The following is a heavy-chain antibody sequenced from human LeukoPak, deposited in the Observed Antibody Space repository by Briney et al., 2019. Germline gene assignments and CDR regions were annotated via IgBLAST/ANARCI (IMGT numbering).Heavy chain of an antibody. J-gene: IGHJ6*03. V-gene: IGHV1-18*01. Sequence: ASVKVSCKASGYTFTSYGISWVRQAPGQGLEWMGWISAYNGNTNYAQKLQGRVTMTTDTSTSTAYVELRSLRSDDTAVYYCARGRGEDWFYYYYYMDVWGKGTTVTVSS. CDR3: ARGRGEDWFYYYYYMDV. CDR1: GYTFTSYG. D-gene: IGHD3/OR15-3a*01. CDR2: ISAYNGNT.